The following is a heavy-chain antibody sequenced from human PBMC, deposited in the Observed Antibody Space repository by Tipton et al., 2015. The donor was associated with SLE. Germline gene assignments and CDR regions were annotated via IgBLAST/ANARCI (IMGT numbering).Heavy chain of an antibody. CDR1: GGSFSGYY. J-gene: IGHJ6*02. D-gene: IGHD6-13*01. V-gene: IGHV4-34*01. Sequence: TLSLTCAVYGGSFSGYYWIWIRQPPGKGLEWIGEINHSGSTNYNPSLKSRVTISVDTSKNQFSLKLSSVTAADTALYYCAGGAATWDSSRCMGVGGQGTTVTVSS. CDR2: INHSGST. CDR3: AGGAATWDSSRCMGV.